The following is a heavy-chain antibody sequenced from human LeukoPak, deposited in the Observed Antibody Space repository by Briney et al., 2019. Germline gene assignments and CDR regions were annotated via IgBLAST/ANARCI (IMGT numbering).Heavy chain of an antibody. V-gene: IGHV1-2*02. CDR3: ARPSPHSNNQGLNCFDP. J-gene: IGHJ5*02. Sequence: ASVRVSCKASGYSFTGYYIHWVRQAPGQGLEWMGWINPNIGGPYYAQKFQGGVTMTRDTSISTAYLELSRLSSDDTAVYYCARPSPHSNNQGLNCFDPWGQGTLVTVSS. D-gene: IGHD1/OR15-1a*01. CDR1: GYSFTGYY. CDR2: INPNIGGP.